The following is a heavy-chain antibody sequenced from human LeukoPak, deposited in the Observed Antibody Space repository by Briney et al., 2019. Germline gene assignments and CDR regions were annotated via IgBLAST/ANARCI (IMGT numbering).Heavy chain of an antibody. V-gene: IGHV4-61*02. J-gene: IGHJ4*02. CDR2: IYTSGST. D-gene: IGHD3-22*01. CDR3: ASIGLLQYFDY. Sequence: SETLSLTCTVSDGSISSGSYYWSWIRQPAGKGLEWIGRIYTSGSTNYNPSLKSRVTISVDTSKNQFSLKLSSVTAADTAVYYCASIGLLQYFDYWGQGTLVTVSS. CDR1: DGSISSGSYY.